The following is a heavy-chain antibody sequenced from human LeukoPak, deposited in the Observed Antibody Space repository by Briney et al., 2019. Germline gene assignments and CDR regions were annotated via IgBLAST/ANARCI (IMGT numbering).Heavy chain of an antibody. V-gene: IGHV3-23*01. J-gene: IGHJ3*02. CDR3: AKSSREWELLDAFDI. Sequence: GGSLRLSCAASGFTFSNYDMSWIRQAPGKGLEWVSGISGSGVRTDYADSVKGRFTISRDNAKNTLYLQMNSLRAEDTAVYYCAKSSREWELLDAFDIWGQGTMVTVSS. CDR1: GFTFSNYD. D-gene: IGHD1-26*01. CDR2: ISGSGVRT.